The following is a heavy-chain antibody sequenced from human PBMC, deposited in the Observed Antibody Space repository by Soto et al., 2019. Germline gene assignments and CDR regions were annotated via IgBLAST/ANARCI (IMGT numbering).Heavy chain of an antibody. D-gene: IGHD3-16*01. V-gene: IGHV4-59*01. CDR1: GCSFSSYY. J-gene: IGHJ5*02. CDR3: SRADYPNWFDP. Sequence: SETLSLTCTVSGCSFSSYYWNWIRQPPGKGLEWIGYFHYTGNTNYNPSLKSRVAISVDTSKNQFSLMLSSVTAADTAVYYCSRADYPNWFDPWGQGTLVTVSS. CDR2: FHYTGNT.